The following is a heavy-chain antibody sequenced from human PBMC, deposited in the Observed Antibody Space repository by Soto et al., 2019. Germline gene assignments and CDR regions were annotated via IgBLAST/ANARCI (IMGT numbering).Heavy chain of an antibody. V-gene: IGHV3-7*01. CDR1: GFTLRNYW. CDR3: ARDGYGYNSLDN. CDR2: IKEDGGGK. J-gene: IGHJ4*02. D-gene: IGHD3-16*02. Sequence: EVPLVESGGGSVQPGGSLRLSCATSGFTLRNYWMVWVRQAPGKGLEWVANIKEDGGGKYFGDSVRGRFTVSRDNAKNSLYLQMNNLRAEDTAVYYCARDGYGYNSLDNWGQGTLVTVSS.